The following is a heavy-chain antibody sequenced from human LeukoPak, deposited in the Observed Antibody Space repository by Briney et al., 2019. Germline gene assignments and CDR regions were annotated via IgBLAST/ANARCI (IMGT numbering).Heavy chain of an antibody. CDR1: GFTFDDYA. J-gene: IGHJ5*02. D-gene: IGHD2-2*01. CDR2: ISWNSGSI. V-gene: IGHV3-9*03. CDR3: AKGYCSSTSCYLFS. Sequence: SGGSLRLSCAASGFTFDDYAMHWVRQASGKGLEWVSGISWNSGSIGYADSVKGRFTISRDNAKNSLYLQMNSLRAEDMALYYCAKGYCSSTSCYLFSWGQGTLVTVSS.